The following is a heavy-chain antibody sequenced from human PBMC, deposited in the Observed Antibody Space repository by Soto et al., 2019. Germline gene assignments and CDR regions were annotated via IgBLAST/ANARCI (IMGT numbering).Heavy chain of an antibody. CDR1: GFTFGSYW. J-gene: IGHJ4*02. V-gene: IGHV3-7*01. CDR3: ARAGYCGPGCYYYFDH. D-gene: IGHD2-21*02. CDR2: IKPDGSAT. Sequence: EVQLVESGGGLVQPGGSLRLSCAVSGFTFGSYWMNWVRLIPGKGLEWVAYIKPDGSATYYVDSVKGRFTISRDNAKHSLYLQMNSLRVEDTYVYYCARAGYCGPGCYYYFDHLGQGTLVTVS.